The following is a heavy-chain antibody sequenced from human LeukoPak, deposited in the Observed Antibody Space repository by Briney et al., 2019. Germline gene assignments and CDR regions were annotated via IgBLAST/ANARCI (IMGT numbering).Heavy chain of an antibody. V-gene: IGHV3-30*04. CDR3: ARVRTTVTYYFDY. CDR1: GFTFSSYA. CDR2: ISYDGSNK. Sequence: PGGSLRLSCAASGFTFSSYAMHWVRQAPGKGLEWVAVISYDGSNKYYADSVKGRFTISRDNAKNSLYLQMSSLRAEDTAVYYCARVRTTVTYYFDYWGQGTLVTVSS. D-gene: IGHD4-17*01. J-gene: IGHJ4*02.